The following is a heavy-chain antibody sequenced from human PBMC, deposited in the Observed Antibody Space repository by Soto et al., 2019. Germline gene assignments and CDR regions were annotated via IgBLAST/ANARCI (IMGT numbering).Heavy chain of an antibody. J-gene: IGHJ4*02. CDR2: VFHTGGT. V-gene: IGHV4-4*02. Sequence: QVQLQESGPGLVKPSETLSLTCTVSSDSIAGENWWSWVRQPPGLGLEWIGEVFHTGGTNYNPSPKSRVTMEVDKSKNQFSLKLISATAADTAGYYCARVFSSGSGWMYYFDFWGQGTLVSVSS. CDR1: SDSIAGENW. D-gene: IGHD6-19*01. CDR3: ARVFSSGSGWMYYFDF.